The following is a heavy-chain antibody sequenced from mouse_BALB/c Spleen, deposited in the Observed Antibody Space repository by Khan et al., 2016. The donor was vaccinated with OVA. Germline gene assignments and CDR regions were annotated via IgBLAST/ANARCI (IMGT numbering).Heavy chain of an antibody. J-gene: IGHJ2*01. CDR1: GYTFINYW. CDR2: INPSTGYT. V-gene: IGHV1-7*01. D-gene: IGHD1-1*01. CDR3: ARRGLRWDFDY. Sequence: QVQLKQSGAELAKPGASVKMSCKASGYTFINYWILWIKQRPGQGLEWIGYINPSTGYTEYNQNFKDKATLTAAISSSTAYMQLSSLTSEDSAVYYCARRGLRWDFDYWGQGTTLTVSS.